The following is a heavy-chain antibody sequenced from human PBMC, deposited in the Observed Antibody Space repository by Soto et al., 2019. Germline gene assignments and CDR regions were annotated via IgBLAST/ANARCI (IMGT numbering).Heavy chain of an antibody. J-gene: IGHJ3*02. CDR1: AYTLTQLS. D-gene: IGHD3-22*01. CDR3: ATRGRYYYDSSGYSDFAFDI. V-gene: IGHV1-24*01. CDR2: FDPEDGET. Sequence: ASVKVSCKVSAYTLTQLSMHWGRQAPGKGLEWMVGFDPEDGETIYAQKFQGRVTMTEDTSTDTAYMELSSLRSEDTAVYYCATRGRYYYDSSGYSDFAFDIWGQGTMVTVSS.